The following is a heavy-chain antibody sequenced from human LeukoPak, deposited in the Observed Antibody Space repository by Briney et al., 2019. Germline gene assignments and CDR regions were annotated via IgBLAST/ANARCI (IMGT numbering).Heavy chain of an antibody. V-gene: IGHV4-30-2*01. J-gene: IGHJ3*02. Sequence: PSQTLSLTCTVSGGSISSGGYYWSWIRQPPGKGLEWIGYIYHSGSTYYNPSLKSRVTISVDRSKNQFSLKLSSVTAADTAVYYCASAGYCSSTSCYKDAFDIWGQGTMVTVSS. CDR1: GGSISSGGYY. CDR3: ASAGYCSSTSCYKDAFDI. CDR2: IYHSGST. D-gene: IGHD2-2*02.